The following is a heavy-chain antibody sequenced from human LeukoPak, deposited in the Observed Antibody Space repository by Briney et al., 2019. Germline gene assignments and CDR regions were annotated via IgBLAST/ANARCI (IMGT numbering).Heavy chain of an antibody. Sequence: PSETLSLTCAVYGETFRGYFWSWIRQPPGKGLEWIGEINHSGYTNYNPSLKSRATISVDTSKNQFSLKLTSATAADTAVYYCTRAASSGPLFTYHMDVWGKGTTVTVSS. J-gene: IGHJ6*03. V-gene: IGHV4-34*01. CDR2: INHSGYT. CDR1: GETFRGYF. D-gene: IGHD3-22*01. CDR3: TRAASSGPLFTYHMDV.